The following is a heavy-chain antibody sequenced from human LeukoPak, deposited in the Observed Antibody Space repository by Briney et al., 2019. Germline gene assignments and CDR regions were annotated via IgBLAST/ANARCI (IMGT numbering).Heavy chain of an antibody. J-gene: IGHJ6*03. V-gene: IGHV3-74*01. CDR3: AKHLLLLYFDWSLGGSDYYTDV. Sequence: GGSLRLSCAASGFTFSSYWMHWVRQAPGKGLVWVSRINSDGSSTSYADSVKGRFTISGDNAKNTLYLQMNSLRAEDTAVYYCAKHLLLLYFDWSLGGSDYYTDVWGKWPTVTVSS. D-gene: IGHD3-9*01. CDR2: INSDGSST. CDR1: GFTFSSYW.